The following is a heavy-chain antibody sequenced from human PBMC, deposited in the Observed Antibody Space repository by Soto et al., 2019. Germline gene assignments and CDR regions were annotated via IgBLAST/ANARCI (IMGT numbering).Heavy chain of an antibody. D-gene: IGHD5-18*01. Sequence: KPSETLSLTCTVSGGSIISYYWSWIRQPPGKGLEWIGYIYYSGSTNYNPSLKSRVTISVDTSKNQFSLKLSSVTAADTAVYYCAGVDTAMVTPFLAFDYWGQGTLVTVSS. CDR1: GGSIISYY. CDR2: IYYSGST. CDR3: AGVDTAMVTPFLAFDY. J-gene: IGHJ4*02. V-gene: IGHV4-59*01.